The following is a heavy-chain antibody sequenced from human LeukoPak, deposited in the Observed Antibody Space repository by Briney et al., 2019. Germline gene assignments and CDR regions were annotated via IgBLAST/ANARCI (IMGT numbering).Heavy chain of an antibody. Sequence: GGSLRLSCAASGFTVSSNYVSWVRQAPGKGLEWVSVIYSGGSTYYADSVKGRFTISRDNSKNTLYLQMNSLRAEDTAVYYCARVRGVDTEWFDPWGQGTLVTVSS. D-gene: IGHD5-18*01. CDR1: GFTVSSNY. V-gene: IGHV3-53*01. J-gene: IGHJ5*02. CDR3: ARVRGVDTEWFDP. CDR2: IYSGGST.